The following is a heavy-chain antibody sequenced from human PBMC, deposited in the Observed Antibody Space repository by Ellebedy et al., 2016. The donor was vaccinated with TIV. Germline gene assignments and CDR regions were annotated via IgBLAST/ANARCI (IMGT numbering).Heavy chain of an antibody. CDR2: IYYSGST. J-gene: IGHJ6*02. CDR3: ASYCPGSYTLDCYYGMDV. D-gene: IGHD3-10*01. CDR1: GGSISSYY. V-gene: IGHV4-59*01. Sequence: MPSETLSLTCTVSGGSISSYYWSWIRQPPGKGLEWIGYIYYSGSTNYNPSLKSRVTISVDTSKNQFSLKLSSVTAADTAVYYCASYCPGSYTLDCYYGMDVWGQGTTVTVSS.